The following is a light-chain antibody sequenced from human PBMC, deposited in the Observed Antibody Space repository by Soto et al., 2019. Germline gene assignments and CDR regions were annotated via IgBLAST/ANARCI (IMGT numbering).Light chain of an antibody. CDR3: SSSSGRSYIVL. J-gene: IGLJ2*01. Sequence: QSALTQPASVSGSPGQSIAISCTGTASDVGGYGNLSWYQQHPGRAPKLIIYDVNYRPSGVSDRFSASKSGNTASLTISGLQSEDEADYHCSSSSGRSYIVLFGGGTKVTVL. CDR1: ASDVGGYGN. V-gene: IGLV2-14*03. CDR2: DVN.